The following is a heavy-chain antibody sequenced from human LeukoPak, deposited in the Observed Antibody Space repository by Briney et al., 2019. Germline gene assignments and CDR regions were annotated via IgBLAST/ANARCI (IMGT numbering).Heavy chain of an antibody. J-gene: IGHJ4*02. Sequence: GGSLRLSCAASGFTFSTYGMHWVRQAPGKGLEWVAVISYDGSKKYYADSVKGRFSISRDNSKNTLYLQMNSLRPEDTAVYYCAKALTGLLSYFDYWGQGTLVTVSS. V-gene: IGHV3-30*18. CDR3: AKALTGLLSYFDY. CDR1: GFTFSTYG. D-gene: IGHD2-2*01. CDR2: ISYDGSKK.